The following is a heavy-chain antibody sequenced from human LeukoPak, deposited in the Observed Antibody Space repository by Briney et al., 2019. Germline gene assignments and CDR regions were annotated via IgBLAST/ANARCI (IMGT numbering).Heavy chain of an antibody. CDR3: AKDFRREAH. J-gene: IGHJ4*02. Sequence: GGSLRLSCAASGFTFSSYAMTWVRQAPGKGLEWVSAISGSDGTTYYADSVKGRFTISRDNSKNTPYLQMNSLRAEDTAIYYCAKDFRREAHWGQRTLVTVSS. CDR2: ISGSDGTT. CDR1: GFTFSSYA. D-gene: IGHD1-26*01. V-gene: IGHV3-23*01.